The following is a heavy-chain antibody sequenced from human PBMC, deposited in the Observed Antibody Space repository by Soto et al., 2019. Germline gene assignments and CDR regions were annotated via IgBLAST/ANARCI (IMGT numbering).Heavy chain of an antibody. Sequence: QLQLQESGSGLVKPSQTLSLTCAVSGGSISSGGYSWSWIRQPPGKGLEWIVYIYHSGSTYYNPSLKSRVTISVDRSKNQFSLKLSSVTAADTAVYYCARERVQYCSSTSCYHAWFDPWGQGTLVTVAS. D-gene: IGHD2-2*01. CDR1: GGSISSGGYS. CDR2: IYHSGST. CDR3: ARERVQYCSSTSCYHAWFDP. V-gene: IGHV4-30-2*01. J-gene: IGHJ5*02.